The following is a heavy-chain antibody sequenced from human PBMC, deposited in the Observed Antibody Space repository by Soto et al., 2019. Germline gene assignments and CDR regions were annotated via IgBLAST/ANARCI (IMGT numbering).Heavy chain of an antibody. D-gene: IGHD5-18*01. CDR1: GYTFTSYG. CDR3: ARENMGYSYGLVDY. V-gene: IGHV1-18*04. J-gene: IGHJ4*02. Sequence: ASVKVSCKASGYTFTSYGISWVRQAPGQGLEWMGWISAYNGNTNYAQKLQGRVTMTTDTSTSTAYMELRSLRSDDTAVYYCARENMGYSYGLVDYWGQGTLVTVSS. CDR2: ISAYNGNT.